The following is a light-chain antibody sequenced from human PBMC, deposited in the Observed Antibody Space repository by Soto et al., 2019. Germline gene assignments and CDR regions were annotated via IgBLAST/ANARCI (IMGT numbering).Light chain of an antibody. V-gene: IGKV4-1*01. CDR3: QQSYSTRRT. CDR2: WAS. Sequence: DIVMTQYPDSLAVSLGERATINCKTSQSVLYSSNKKNYLAWYQQKSGQSPKVLIYWASTRESGVPDRFGGSGSGTDFTPTISSLQAEDAAVYYCQQSYSTRRTFGQGTKVEIK. J-gene: IGKJ1*01. CDR1: QSVLYSSNKKNY.